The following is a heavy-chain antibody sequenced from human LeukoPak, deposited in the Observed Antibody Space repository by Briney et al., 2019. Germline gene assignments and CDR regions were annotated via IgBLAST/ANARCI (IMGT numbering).Heavy chain of an antibody. Sequence: ASVKVSCKASGYTYTSYAMHWVRQAPGQRLEWMGCINVGNGNTKYSQKFQGRVTMTRDTSASTAYMELSSLRSEDTAVYYCARYCSSTSCYAYGMDVWGQGTTVTVSS. CDR2: INVGNGNT. J-gene: IGHJ6*02. D-gene: IGHD2-2*01. V-gene: IGHV1-3*01. CDR3: ARYCSSTSCYAYGMDV. CDR1: GYTYTSYA.